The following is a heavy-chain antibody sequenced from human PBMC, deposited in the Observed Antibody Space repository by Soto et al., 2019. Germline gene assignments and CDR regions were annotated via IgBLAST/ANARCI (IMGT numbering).Heavy chain of an antibody. D-gene: IGHD2-15*01. CDR2: IIPIFGTA. J-gene: IGHJ4*02. Sequence: ASVKVSCTASGGTFSSYAISWVRLAPGQGLEWMGGIIPIFGTANYAQKFQGRVTITADESTSTAYMELSSLRSEDTAVYYCARDDECSGGSCIYFDYWGQGTLVTVSS. V-gene: IGHV1-69*13. CDR3: ARDDECSGGSCIYFDY. CDR1: GGTFSSYA.